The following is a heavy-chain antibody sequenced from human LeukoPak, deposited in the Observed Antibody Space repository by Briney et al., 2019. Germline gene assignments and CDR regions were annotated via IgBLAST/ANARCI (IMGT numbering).Heavy chain of an antibody. D-gene: IGHD6-6*01. J-gene: IGHJ4*02. CDR2: TYYRSKWSF. CDR3: ARGKYTSFDN. CDR1: GDSIFTNNVA. Sequence: SQTLSLTCAVSGDSIFTNNVAWNWIRQSPSRGLEWLGRTYYRSKWSFDYAVSVKSRITINADTSKNQFSLQLSSVTPEDTAVYYCARGKYTSFDNWGQGTLVTVSS. V-gene: IGHV6-1*01.